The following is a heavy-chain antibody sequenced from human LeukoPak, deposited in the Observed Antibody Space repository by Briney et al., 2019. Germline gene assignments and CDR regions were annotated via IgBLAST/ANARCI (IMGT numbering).Heavy chain of an antibody. D-gene: IGHD2-15*01. CDR3: ARAVVASLKADY. Sequence: TLSLTCTVSGGSISGGGYHWGWVRQHPGKGLEWIGYTYYSGSTYYNPSLKSRVTISVDTSKNQFSLKLSSVTAADTAVYYCARAVVASLKADYWGQGTLVTVSS. V-gene: IGHV4-31*03. J-gene: IGHJ4*02. CDR1: GGSISGGGYH. CDR2: TYYSGST.